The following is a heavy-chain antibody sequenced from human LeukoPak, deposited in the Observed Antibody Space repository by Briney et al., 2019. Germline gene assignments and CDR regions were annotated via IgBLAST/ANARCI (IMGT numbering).Heavy chain of an antibody. CDR3: ARASGPSLRFLEWLNPTDY. Sequence: GASVKVSCKASGYTFTGYYMHWVRQAPGQGLEWMGWINPNSGGTNYAQKFQGRVTMTRDTSISTAYMELSRLRSDDTAVYYCARASGPSLRFLEWLNPTDYWGQGTLVTVSS. CDR2: INPNSGGT. D-gene: IGHD3-3*01. CDR1: GYTFTGYY. J-gene: IGHJ4*02. V-gene: IGHV1-2*02.